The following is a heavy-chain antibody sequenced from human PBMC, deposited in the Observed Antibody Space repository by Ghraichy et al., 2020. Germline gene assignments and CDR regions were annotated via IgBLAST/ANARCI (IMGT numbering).Heavy chain of an antibody. CDR2: ISSSSSYI. V-gene: IGHV3-21*01. Sequence: GGSLRLSCAASGFTFSSYSMNWVRQAPGKGLEWVSSISSSSSYIYYADSVKGRFTISRDNAKNSLYLQMNSLRAEDTAVYYCARAVGSYGEGADYWGQGTLVTVSS. J-gene: IGHJ4*02. CDR1: GFTFSSYS. CDR3: ARAVGSYGEGADY. D-gene: IGHD4/OR15-4a*01.